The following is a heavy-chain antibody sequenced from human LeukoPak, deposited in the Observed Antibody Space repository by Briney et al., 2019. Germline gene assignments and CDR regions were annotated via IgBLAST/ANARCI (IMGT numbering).Heavy chain of an antibody. CDR3: ARHGGATVIVGFLHAFDI. J-gene: IGHJ3*02. CDR1: GGSISSYY. V-gene: IGHV4-4*07. Sequence: SETLSLTCTVSGGSISSYYWSWIRQPAGKGLEWIGRIYTSGSTNYNPSLKSRVTISVDTSKNHFSLKLSSVTAADTAVYYCARHGGATVIVGFLHAFDIWGQGTMVTVSS. D-gene: IGHD3-22*01. CDR2: IYTSGST.